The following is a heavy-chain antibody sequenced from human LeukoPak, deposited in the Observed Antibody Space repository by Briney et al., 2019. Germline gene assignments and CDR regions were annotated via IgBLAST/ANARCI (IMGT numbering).Heavy chain of an antibody. CDR1: GFSFSSYA. J-gene: IGHJ4*02. Sequence: GGSLILSCAASGFSFSSYAMSWVRQAPGKGLEWVSAISGSGGSTYYADSVQGRFTISRDNSKNTQSLQMNILRAEDTAVYYCLGYCSGGNCYSGGYWGQGTLVTVSS. CDR2: ISGSGGST. D-gene: IGHD2-15*01. V-gene: IGHV3-23*01. CDR3: LGYCSGGNCYSGGY.